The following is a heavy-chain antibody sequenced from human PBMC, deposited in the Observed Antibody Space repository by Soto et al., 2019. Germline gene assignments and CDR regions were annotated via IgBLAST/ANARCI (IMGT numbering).Heavy chain of an antibody. D-gene: IGHD1-20*01. CDR3: AKDQVDYKDPPEGGY. CDR2: ISGSGGST. CDR1: GFTFSSYA. Sequence: GGSLRLSCAASGFTFSSYAMSWVRQAPGKGLEWDSAISGSGGSTYYADSVKGRFTISRDNSKNTLYLQMNSLRAEDTAVYYCAKDQVDYKDPPEGGYWGQGTLVTVSS. V-gene: IGHV3-23*01. J-gene: IGHJ4*02.